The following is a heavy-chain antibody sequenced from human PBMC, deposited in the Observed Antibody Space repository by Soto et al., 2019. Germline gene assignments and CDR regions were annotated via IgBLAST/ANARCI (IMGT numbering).Heavy chain of an antibody. J-gene: IGHJ6*03. CDR3: ARVDYDFWSGYSPAGYYYYYMDV. V-gene: IGHV1-18*01. D-gene: IGHD3-3*01. Sequence: QVQLVQSGAEVKKPGASVKVSCKASGYTFTSYGISWVRQAPGQGLEWMGWISAYNGNTNYAQKLQGRVTMTTDTSTSTAYMELRSLRSDDTVVYYCARVDYDFWSGYSPAGYYYYYMDVWGKGTTVTVSS. CDR2: ISAYNGNT. CDR1: GYTFTSYG.